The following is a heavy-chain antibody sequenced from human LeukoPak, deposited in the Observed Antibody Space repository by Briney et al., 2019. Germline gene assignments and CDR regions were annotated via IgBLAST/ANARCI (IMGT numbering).Heavy chain of an antibody. CDR3: ARALDYYDIRVWDY. D-gene: IGHD3-22*01. Sequence: TSETLSLTCTVSGGSISSYYWSWIWQPPGEGLEWIGYIYYSGSTNYNPSLKSRVTISVDTSKNQFSLKLSSVTAADTAVYYCARALDYYDIRVWDYWGQGTLVTVSS. J-gene: IGHJ4*02. CDR2: IYYSGST. CDR1: GGSISSYY. V-gene: IGHV4-59*01.